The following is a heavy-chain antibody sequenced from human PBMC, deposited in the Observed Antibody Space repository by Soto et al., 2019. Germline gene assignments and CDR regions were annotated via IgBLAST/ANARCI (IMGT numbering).Heavy chain of an antibody. CDR2: ISSTTNYI. Sequence: EVQLVESGVGLVKPGGSLRLSCAASGCTFTRYSMNWVRHAPGKGLEWVSSISSTTNYIYYGDSMKGRFTISRDNAKNSLYLEMNSLRAEATAVYYCARESEDLTSNFDYWGQGTLVSVSS. J-gene: IGHJ4*02. CDR1: GCTFTRYS. V-gene: IGHV3-21*06. CDR3: ARESEDLTSNFDY.